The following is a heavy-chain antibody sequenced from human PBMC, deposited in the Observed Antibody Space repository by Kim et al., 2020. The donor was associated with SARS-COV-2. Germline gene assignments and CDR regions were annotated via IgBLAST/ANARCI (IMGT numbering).Heavy chain of an antibody. J-gene: IGHJ6*02. CDR3: ARDYYGSGMTPAMYV. Sequence: GGSLRLSCAASGFTFSNYWMSWVRQTPGKGLEWVANIKPDDSQKYYVDSVKGRFTISRDNAKNLLYLQMNSLRGEDTAVYYCARDYYGSGMTPAMYVWRQGTTVTVSS. V-gene: IGHV3-7*03. CDR1: GFTFSNYW. D-gene: IGHD3-10*01. CDR2: IKPDDSQK.